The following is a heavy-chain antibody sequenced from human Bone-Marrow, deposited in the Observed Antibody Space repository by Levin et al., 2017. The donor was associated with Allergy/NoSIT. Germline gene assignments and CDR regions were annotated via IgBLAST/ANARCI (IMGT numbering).Heavy chain of an antibody. CDR1: GFTFSTYN. CDR3: SRDAVTGDEDSNWFDP. V-gene: IGHV3-21*01. Sequence: GESLKISCAASGFTFSTYNMNWVRKAPGKGLEWVSSISSSSSYIYYADSVKGRFTISRDNAKNSLYLQMNSLRAEDTAVYYCSRDAVTGDEDSNWFDPWGQGTLVTVSS. CDR2: ISSSSSYI. D-gene: IGHD7-27*01. J-gene: IGHJ5*02.